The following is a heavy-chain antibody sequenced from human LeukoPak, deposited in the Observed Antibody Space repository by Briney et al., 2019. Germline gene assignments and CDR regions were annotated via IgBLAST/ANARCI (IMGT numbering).Heavy chain of an antibody. CDR2: INPNSGGT. CDR3: ARALTKVVRAVIIDYYGMDV. D-gene: IGHD3-10*01. Sequence: ASVKVSCKASGYTFTDYYMNWVRQAPGQGLEWMGWINPNSGGTNYAQKFQGRVTMTRDTSISTAYMELSRLRSDDTAVYYCARALTKVVRAVIIDYYGMDVWGQGTTVTVSS. CDR1: GYTFTDYY. V-gene: IGHV1-2*02. J-gene: IGHJ6*02.